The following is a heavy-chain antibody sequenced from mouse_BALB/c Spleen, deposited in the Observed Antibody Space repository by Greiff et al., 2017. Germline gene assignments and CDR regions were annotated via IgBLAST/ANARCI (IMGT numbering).Heavy chain of an antibody. CDR1: GYAFTNYL. D-gene: IGHD2-3*01. CDR3: ARRRWLLPFAY. Sequence: VKLMESGAELVRPGTSVKVSCKASGYAFTNYLIEWVKQRPGQGLEWIGVINPGSGGTNYNEKFKGKATLTADKSSSTAYMQLSSLTSDDSAVYFCARRRWLLPFAYWGQGTLVTVSA. J-gene: IGHJ3*01. V-gene: IGHV1-54*01. CDR2: INPGSGGT.